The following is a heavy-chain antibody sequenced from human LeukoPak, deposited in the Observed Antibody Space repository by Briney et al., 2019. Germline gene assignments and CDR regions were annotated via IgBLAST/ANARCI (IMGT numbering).Heavy chain of an antibody. CDR1: GGSISSYY. CDR3: ARHRVEVAGSYFDD. D-gene: IGHD6-19*01. CDR2: IYHSGST. V-gene: IGHV4-59*08. J-gene: IGHJ4*02. Sequence: LETLSLTCTASGGSISSYYWSWIRQPPGKGLEWIGYIYHSGSTRYNPSLKSRVAISIDTSKSQFSLKLNSVTAADTAVYFCARHRVEVAGSYFDDWGQGTLVTVSS.